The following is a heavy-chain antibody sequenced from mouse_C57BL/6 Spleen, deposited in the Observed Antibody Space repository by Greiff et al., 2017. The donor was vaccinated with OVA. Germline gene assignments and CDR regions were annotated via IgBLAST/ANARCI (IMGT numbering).Heavy chain of an antibody. CDR2: IWSGGGT. CDR1: GFSLTSYG. Sequence: VQLQQSGPGLVQPSQSLSITCTVSGFSLTSYGVHWVRQSPGKGLVWLGVIWSGGGTDYNAAFISRLSISKDNSKSQVFFKKNSMQADDTAIYYCARNAGYDYSFDYWGQGTTLTVSS. CDR3: ARNAGYDYSFDY. D-gene: IGHD2-4*01. V-gene: IGHV2-2*01. J-gene: IGHJ2*01.